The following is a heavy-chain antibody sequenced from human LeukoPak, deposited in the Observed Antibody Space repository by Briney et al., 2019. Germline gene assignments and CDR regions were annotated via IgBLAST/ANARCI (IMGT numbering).Heavy chain of an antibody. CDR3: ARDGYDFWSGYSPFDP. CDR2: IYTSGST. CDR1: GGSISSGSYY. Sequence: SETLSLTCTVSGGSISSGSYYWGWIRQPAGKGLEWIGRIYTSGSTNYNPSLKSRVTISVDTSKNQFSLKLSSVTAADTAVYYCARDGYDFWSGYSPFDPWGQGTLVTVSS. D-gene: IGHD3-3*01. V-gene: IGHV4-61*02. J-gene: IGHJ5*02.